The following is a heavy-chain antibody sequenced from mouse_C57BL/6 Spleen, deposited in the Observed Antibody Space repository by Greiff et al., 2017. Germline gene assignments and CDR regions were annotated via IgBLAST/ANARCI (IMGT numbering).Heavy chain of an antibody. CDR3: ARCTTVVATFDYYAMDC. Sequence: QVQLQQSGAELVKPGASVKISCKASGYAFSSYWMNWVKQRPGKGLEWIGQIYPGDGDTNYNGKFKGKATLTADKSSSTAYMQLSSLTSEDSAVYFCARCTTVVATFDYYAMDCWGQGTSVTVSS. V-gene: IGHV1-80*01. J-gene: IGHJ4*01. D-gene: IGHD1-1*01. CDR2: IYPGDGDT. CDR1: GYAFSSYW.